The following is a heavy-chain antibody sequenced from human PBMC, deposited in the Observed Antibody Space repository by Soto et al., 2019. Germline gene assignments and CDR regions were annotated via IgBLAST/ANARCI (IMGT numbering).Heavy chain of an antibody. D-gene: IGHD2-15*01. CDR3: ARESVSCSGRRCHGLGFDP. CDR1: GFTFAIYS. CDR2: IDSSRSVI. V-gene: IGHV3-48*02. J-gene: IGHJ5*02. Sequence: WGSLRLSCAASGFTFAIYSFNWVRQAPGKGLEWVASIDSSRSVIYYADSVKGRFTISRDNAKNSLYLQMNSLRDEDTAVYYCARESVSCSGRRCHGLGFDPWGQRTLATVSS.